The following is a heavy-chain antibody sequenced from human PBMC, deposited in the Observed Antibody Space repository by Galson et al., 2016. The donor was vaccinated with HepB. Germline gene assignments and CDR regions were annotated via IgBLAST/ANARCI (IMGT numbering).Heavy chain of an antibody. CDR2: VSFDGSKI. D-gene: IGHD1-1*01. CDR1: GFTFSTYA. J-gene: IGHJ4*02. CDR3: ARASNWNADPWGY. V-gene: IGHV3-30-3*01. Sequence: SLRLSCAASGFTFSTYAMHWVRQAPGKGLEWVAVVSFDGSKIFCADSVKGRFTISRDNSKNTLYLQMDSLRTEDTAVYYCARASNWNADPWGYWGQGTLVTVSS.